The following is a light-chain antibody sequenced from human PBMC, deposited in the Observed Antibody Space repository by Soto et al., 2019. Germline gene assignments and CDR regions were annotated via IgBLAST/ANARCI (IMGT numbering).Light chain of an antibody. Sequence: DIQMTQSPSSLSASVRDRVTITCRASQNIANYLNWYQQRPGKAPKLLIFSASSLHSGVPSMFSGSGSGTDFTLTINRLHPEDLATYYCQQSYSTPYTFGQGTKMEIK. V-gene: IGKV1-39*01. J-gene: IGKJ2*01. CDR2: SAS. CDR1: QNIANY. CDR3: QQSYSTPYT.